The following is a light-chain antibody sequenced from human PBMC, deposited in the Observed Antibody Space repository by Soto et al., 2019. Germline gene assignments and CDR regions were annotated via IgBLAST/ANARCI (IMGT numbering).Light chain of an antibody. Sequence: DIQMTQSPSTLPASVGDRVTITCRASQSIRTWLAWYQQKPGKAPKVLIYQASSLESGVPSRFSGSGSGTEFTLTISDLQPDDFATYYCQQYYSYSPCTFGQGTKLEIK. CDR2: QAS. CDR1: QSIRTW. V-gene: IGKV1-5*03. J-gene: IGKJ2*02. CDR3: QQYYSYSPCT.